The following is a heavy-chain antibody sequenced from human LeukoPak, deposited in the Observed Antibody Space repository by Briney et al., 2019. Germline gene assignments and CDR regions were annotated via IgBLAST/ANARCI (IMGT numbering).Heavy chain of an antibody. D-gene: IGHD3-10*01. V-gene: IGHV4-59*01. J-gene: IGHJ4*02. CDR1: GGSISSYY. CDR2: IYYSGST. CDR3: ARDLVWFGELSNDY. Sequence: PSETLSLTCTVSGGSISSYYWSWIRQPPGKGLEWIGYIYYSGSTNYNPSLKSRVTISVDTSKNQFSLKLSSVTAADTAVYYCARDLVWFGELSNDYWGQGTLVTVSS.